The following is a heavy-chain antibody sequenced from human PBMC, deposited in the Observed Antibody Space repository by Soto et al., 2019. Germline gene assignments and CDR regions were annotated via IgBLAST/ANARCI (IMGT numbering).Heavy chain of an antibody. CDR1: GFTFSSYA. V-gene: IGHV3-23*01. CDR2: ISDSGGAT. D-gene: IGHD3-10*01. J-gene: IGHJ4*02. Sequence: GGSLRLSCAASGFTFSSYAMSWVRQAPGKGLEWVSGISDSGGATFYADSVKGRFSISRDNSKNTLYLQMNSLRAEDTAVYYCASGGLLAFDYWGQGTLVTVSS. CDR3: ASGGLLAFDY.